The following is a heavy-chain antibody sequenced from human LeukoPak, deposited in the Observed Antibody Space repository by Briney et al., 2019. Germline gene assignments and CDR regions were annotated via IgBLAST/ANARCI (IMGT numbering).Heavy chain of an antibody. CDR2: LNHSGST. J-gene: IGHJ4*02. CDR1: GGSLSGYS. V-gene: IGHV4-34*01. CDR3: ARVPGRPAAVFDY. Sequence: PSETLSFTCAVYGGSLSGYSWSWIRQPPGKGLEWIGELNHSGSTNYNPSLKSRVTISVDTSKNQSSLKLSSVTAADPAFYYSARVPGRPAAVFDYWGQGTLVTVSS. D-gene: IGHD2-2*01.